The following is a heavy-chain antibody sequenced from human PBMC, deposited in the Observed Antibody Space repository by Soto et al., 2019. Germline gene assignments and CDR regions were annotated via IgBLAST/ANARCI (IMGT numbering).Heavy chain of an antibody. CDR1: GFTFSSYS. D-gene: IGHD3-9*01. V-gene: IGHV3-21*01. J-gene: IGHJ2*01. CDR3: ARDGYGGLGHGGDWYFDL. Sequence: GGSLRLSCAASGFTFSSYSMNWVRQAPGKGLEWVSSISSSSSYIYYADSVKGRFTISRDNAKNSLYLQMNSLRAEDTAVYYCARDGYGGLGHGGDWYFDLWGRGTLVTVSS. CDR2: ISSSSSYI.